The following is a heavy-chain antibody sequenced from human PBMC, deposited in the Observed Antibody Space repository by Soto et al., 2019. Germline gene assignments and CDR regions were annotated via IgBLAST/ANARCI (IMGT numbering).Heavy chain of an antibody. CDR2: IGSSGTTV. CDR3: GGGRPSTTYTTVWYSDY. J-gene: IGHJ4*01. CDR1: GFPFSDYF. Sequence: QVQLVESGGDLVKPGGSLRLSCAASGFPFSDYFMSWIRQAPGKGLEWVSYIGSSGTTVFYADSVKGRFTISRDNAKNSRYLQINSLRVEETAVYYWGGGRPSTTYTTVWYSDYWGPGTLVTVSS. D-gene: IGHD6-19*01. V-gene: IGHV3-11*01.